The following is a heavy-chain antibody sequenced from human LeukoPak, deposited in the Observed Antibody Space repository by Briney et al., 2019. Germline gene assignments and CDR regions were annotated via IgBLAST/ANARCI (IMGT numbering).Heavy chain of an antibody. J-gene: IGHJ4*02. D-gene: IGHD2-2*03. Sequence: ASVKVSCKASGGTFSSYAISWVRQAPGQGLEWMGGIIPIFGTVNYAQKFQGRVTITADESTSTAYMELSSLRSEDTAVYYCASFKEVGYYFDYWGQGTLVTVSS. CDR1: GGTFSSYA. V-gene: IGHV1-69*13. CDR2: IIPIFGTV. CDR3: ASFKEVGYYFDY.